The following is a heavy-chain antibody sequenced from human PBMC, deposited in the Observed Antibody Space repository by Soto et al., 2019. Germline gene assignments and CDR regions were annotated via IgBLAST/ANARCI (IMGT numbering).Heavy chain of an antibody. Sequence: SETLSLTCTVSGGSISSGDYYWSWIRQPPGKGLEWIGYIYYSGSTYYNPSLKSRVTISVDTSKNQFSLKLDAVTASDTAVYYYGRLIEAATGLSGRDYWSQGTRVT. CDR1: GGSISSGDYY. J-gene: IGHJ4*02. CDR2: IYYSGST. V-gene: IGHV4-30-4*01. D-gene: IGHD2-15*01. CDR3: GRLIEAATGLSGRDY.